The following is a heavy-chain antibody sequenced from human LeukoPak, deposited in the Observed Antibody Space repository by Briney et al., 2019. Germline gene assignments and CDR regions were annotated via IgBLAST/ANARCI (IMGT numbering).Heavy chain of an antibody. V-gene: IGHV3-15*01. CDR2: LKSKTDGGTT. CDR1: GFPFSNAW. J-gene: IGHJ4*02. D-gene: IGHD4-17*01. Sequence: GGSLRLSCAASGFPFSNAWMSWVRQAPGKGLEWVGRLKSKTDGGTTDYAAPVKGRFTISRDDSKNTLYLQMNSLKTEDTAVYYCTTGYGWGQGTLVTVSS. CDR3: TTGYG.